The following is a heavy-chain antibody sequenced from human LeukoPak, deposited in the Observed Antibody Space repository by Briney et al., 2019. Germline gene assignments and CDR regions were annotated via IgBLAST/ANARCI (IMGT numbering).Heavy chain of an antibody. Sequence: ASVKVSCKASGYTFTSYGVSWVRQAPGQGLEWMGWISAYNGNTNYAQKLQGRVTMTTDTSTSTAYMELRSLRSDDTAVYYCARARRWLSPMDFDYWGQGTLVTVSS. CDR1: GYTFTSYG. D-gene: IGHD3-22*01. CDR3: ARARRWLSPMDFDY. CDR2: ISAYNGNT. V-gene: IGHV1-18*01. J-gene: IGHJ4*02.